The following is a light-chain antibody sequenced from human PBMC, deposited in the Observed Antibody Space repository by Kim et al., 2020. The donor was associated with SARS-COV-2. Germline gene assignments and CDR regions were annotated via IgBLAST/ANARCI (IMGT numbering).Light chain of an antibody. V-gene: IGKV3-15*01. CDR3: QQYNSWPPYT. Sequence: EIVMTQSPATLSVSPGERATLSCRASQDISSDLAWYQQKPGQAPRLLIYGASTRATGIPARFSGRGSGTEFTLTISSLQSEDLALYYCQQYNSWPPYTFGQGTKLEI. J-gene: IGKJ2*01. CDR1: QDISSD. CDR2: GAS.